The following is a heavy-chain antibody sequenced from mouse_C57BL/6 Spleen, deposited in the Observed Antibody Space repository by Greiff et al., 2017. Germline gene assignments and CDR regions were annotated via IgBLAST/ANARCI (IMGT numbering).Heavy chain of an antibody. V-gene: IGHV1-7*01. D-gene: IGHD2-4*01. CDR3: ARPDYDYVTSFAY. Sequence: QVQLQQSGAELAKPGASVKLSCKASGYTFTSYWMNWVKPRPGQGLEWIGDINPGSGDTTYNQKVKDKATLTADKSSSTAYMQLSSLTSEYSAVYYCARPDYDYVTSFAYWGQGTLVTVSA. CDR2: INPGSGDT. CDR1: GYTFTSYW. J-gene: IGHJ3*01.